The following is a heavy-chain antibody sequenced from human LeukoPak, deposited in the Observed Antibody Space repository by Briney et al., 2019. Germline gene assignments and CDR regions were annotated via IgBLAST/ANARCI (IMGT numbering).Heavy chain of an antibody. Sequence: GGSLRLSCAASGFTFSSYAMSWVRQAPGQGLEWVSAISGSGGSTYYADSVKGRFTISRDNSKNTLYLQMNSLRAEDTAVYYCANTASYTYYDILTGYSGGLGAFDIWGQGTMVTVSS. CDR2: ISGSGGST. V-gene: IGHV3-23*01. CDR3: ANTASYTYYDILTGYSGGLGAFDI. CDR1: GFTFSSYA. D-gene: IGHD3-9*01. J-gene: IGHJ3*02.